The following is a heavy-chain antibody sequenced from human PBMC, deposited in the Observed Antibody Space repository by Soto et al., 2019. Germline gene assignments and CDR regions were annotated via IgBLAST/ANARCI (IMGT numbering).Heavy chain of an antibody. V-gene: IGHV2-5*02. J-gene: IGHJ6*04. Sequence: QITLKESGPTLVKPTQTLTLTCTVSGFSISTSGVGVGWIRQPPGQDLEWLALIYLDDDKRYSPSLKSRLTITKDTSKNQVVLTMTNMYPVDTATYYCGHEDQIMDGWGKGPTVTVSS. CDR2: IYLDDDK. CDR1: GFSISTSGVG. CDR3: GHEDQIMDG. D-gene: IGHD2-2*01.